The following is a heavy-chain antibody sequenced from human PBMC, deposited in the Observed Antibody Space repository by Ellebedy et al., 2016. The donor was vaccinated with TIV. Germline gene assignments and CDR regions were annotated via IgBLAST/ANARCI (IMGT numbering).Heavy chain of an antibody. V-gene: IGHV3-7*04. CDR3: ARGSGSYFVH. D-gene: IGHD1-26*01. CDR2: MKPDGSEE. J-gene: IGHJ4*02. Sequence: GESLKISCAASGLTFSDYWMGWVRQAPGKRPEWVANMKPDGSEEYYTDSLRGRFTISRDNAKNSLYLQMTSLRAEDTAVYYCARGSGSYFVHWGQGTLVTVSS. CDR1: GLTFSDYW.